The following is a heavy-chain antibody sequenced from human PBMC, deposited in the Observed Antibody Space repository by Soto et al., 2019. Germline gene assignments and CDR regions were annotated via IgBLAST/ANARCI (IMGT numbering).Heavy chain of an antibody. V-gene: IGHV3-33*01. Sequence: GSLRLSCAASGFTFSSYGMHWVRQAPGKGLEGVAVMWYDGSNKYYADSVKGRFTISRDNSKNTLYLQMNNLNAEDTAVYYCARDRGVYSSSSVGCWGQGTLVTVSS. J-gene: IGHJ4*02. CDR3: ARDRGVYSSSSVGC. CDR1: GFTFSSYG. D-gene: IGHD6-6*01. CDR2: MWYDGSNK.